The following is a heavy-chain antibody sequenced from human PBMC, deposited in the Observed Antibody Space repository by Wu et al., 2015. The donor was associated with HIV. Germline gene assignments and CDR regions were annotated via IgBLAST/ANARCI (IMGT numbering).Heavy chain of an antibody. CDR1: GYTFTSYG. D-gene: IGHD2-2*01. V-gene: IGHV1-18*01. J-gene: IGHJ5*02. Sequence: QVQLVQSGAEVKKPGASVKVSCKASGYTFTSYGITWVRQAPGQGLEWMGWISGYNGNTNYAQKLQGRVTMTTDTSTSTAYMELRSLRSDDTAVYYCARDFGFIVVLPAAVEQNNWFDPWGQGTLVTVSS. CDR2: ISGYNGNT. CDR3: ARDFGFIVVLPAAVEQNNWFDP.